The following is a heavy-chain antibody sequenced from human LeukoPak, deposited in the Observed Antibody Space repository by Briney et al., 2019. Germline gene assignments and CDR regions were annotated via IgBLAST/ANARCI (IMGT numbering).Heavy chain of an antibody. V-gene: IGHV3-48*03. Sequence: GGSLRLSCAASGFTFSSYEMNWVRQAPGKGLEWVSYISSSGSTIYYADSVKGRFTISRDNAKNSLYLQMNSLRAEDTAVYYCARGEAVAGSFDYWGQGTQVTVSS. CDR3: ARGEAVAGSFDY. CDR2: ISSSGSTI. D-gene: IGHD6-19*01. J-gene: IGHJ4*02. CDR1: GFTFSSYE.